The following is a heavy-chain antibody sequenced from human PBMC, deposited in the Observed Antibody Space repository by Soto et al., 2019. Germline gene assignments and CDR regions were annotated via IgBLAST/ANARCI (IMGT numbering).Heavy chain of an antibody. CDR1: GLTFRSFT. CDR3: TGDASRDSSARGWFDP. J-gene: IGHJ5*02. CDR2: ISSNSAYI. D-gene: IGHD6-13*01. V-gene: IGHV3-21*01. Sequence: GGSMQVSCAASGLTFRSFTMNGVRQAPGKGLEWVSTISSNSAYIYYTDALRGRFTISRDNAKNSLRLQMNSLRAEDTAVYYCTGDASRDSSARGWFDPWGPGTLVTVS.